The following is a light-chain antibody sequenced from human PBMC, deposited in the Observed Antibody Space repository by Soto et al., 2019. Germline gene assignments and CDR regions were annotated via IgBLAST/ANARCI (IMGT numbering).Light chain of an antibody. Sequence: EIVLTQSPCTLSLSPGERATLSCRAIQNVNSNHIAWYQQKPGQAPRLLIYGPSSRATGIPERFSGSGSGTDFTLTISRLEPEDFAVYFCHQFGSSPQTFGHGTKVDIK. J-gene: IGKJ1*01. CDR2: GPS. CDR1: QNVNSNH. V-gene: IGKV3-20*01. CDR3: HQFGSSPQT.